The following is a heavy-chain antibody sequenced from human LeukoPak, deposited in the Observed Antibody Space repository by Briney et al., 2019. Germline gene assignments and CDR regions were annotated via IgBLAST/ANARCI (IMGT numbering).Heavy chain of an antibody. CDR1: GFTFSTFA. V-gene: IGHV3-30*04. D-gene: IGHD6-6*01. J-gene: IGHJ6*02. Sequence: GGSLRLSCAASGFTFSTFAMHWVRQAPGKGLEWVALISYDGSNKYYADSVKGRFTLSRDNSEDTLFLQMNSLRAEDTAVYYCARGDEYGSSSMYYYHGMDVWGQGTTVTVSS. CDR2: ISYDGSNK. CDR3: ARGDEYGSSSMYYYHGMDV.